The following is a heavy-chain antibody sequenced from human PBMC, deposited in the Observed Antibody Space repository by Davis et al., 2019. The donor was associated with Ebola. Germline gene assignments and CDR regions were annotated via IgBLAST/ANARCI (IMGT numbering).Heavy chain of an antibody. J-gene: IGHJ6*03. V-gene: IGHV3-33*08. D-gene: IGHD3-3*01. CDR1: GFTFRSYG. CDR3: ARGSGGRYYYHMDV. Sequence: PGGSLRLSCAASGFTFRSYGMHWVRQAPGKGLEWAAVIWDDGSNKYYEDSVKGRFTISRDNSKNTLYLQVNSLRAEDTAVYYCARGSGGRYYYHMDVWGQGTTVTVSS. CDR2: IWDDGSNK.